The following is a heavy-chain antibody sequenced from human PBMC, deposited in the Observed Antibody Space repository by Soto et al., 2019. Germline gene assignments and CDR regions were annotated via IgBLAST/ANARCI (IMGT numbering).Heavy chain of an antibody. V-gene: IGHV3-23*01. CDR2: ISGSGGST. D-gene: IGHD3-3*01. CDR1: GFTFSSYA. J-gene: IGHJ4*02. Sequence: PGGSLRLSCAASGFTFSSYAMSWVRQAPGKGLEWVSAISGSGGSTYYADSVKGRFTISRDNSKNTLYLQMNSLRAEDTAVYYCAIATFSEDFWSGYYFDYWVQGTLITVSS. CDR3: AIATFSEDFWSGYYFDY.